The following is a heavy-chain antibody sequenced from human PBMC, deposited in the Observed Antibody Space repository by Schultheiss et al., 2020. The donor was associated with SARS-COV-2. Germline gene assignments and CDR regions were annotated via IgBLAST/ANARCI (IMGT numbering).Heavy chain of an antibody. J-gene: IGHJ4*02. V-gene: IGHV4-30-4*07. CDR1: GGSISSGGYS. CDR3: ARGRLGYLSLQYYFDY. Sequence: SETLSLTCAVFGGSISSGGYSWSWIRQPPGKGLEWIGYIYYSGNTAYNPYLKSRITISVDTSKNEFSLKLSSVTAADTAVYYCARGRLGYLSLQYYFDYWGQGALVTVSS. CDR2: IYYSGNT. D-gene: IGHD3-16*02.